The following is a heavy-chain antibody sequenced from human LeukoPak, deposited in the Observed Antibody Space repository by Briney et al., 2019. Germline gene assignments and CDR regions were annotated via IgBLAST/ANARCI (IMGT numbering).Heavy chain of an antibody. CDR3: ARTDLTNIVVVVAATRSGGMDV. J-gene: IGHJ6*04. D-gene: IGHD2-15*01. Sequence: PGGCLRLSCAASGFTFSSYSMNWVRQAPGKGLEWVSSISSSSSYIYYADSVKGRFTISRDNAKTSLYLQMNSLRAEDTAVYYCARTDLTNIVVVVAATRSGGMDVWGKGTTVTVSS. V-gene: IGHV3-21*01. CDR1: GFTFSSYS. CDR2: ISSSSSYI.